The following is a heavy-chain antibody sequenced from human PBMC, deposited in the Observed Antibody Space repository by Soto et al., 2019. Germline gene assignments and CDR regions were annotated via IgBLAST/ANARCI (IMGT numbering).Heavy chain of an antibody. CDR3: ARGSFSTSSSWFDP. D-gene: IGHD6-6*01. CDR1: IGSISSGDYF. Sequence: SETLSLTCTVSIGSISSGDYFWTWIRQQPGKGLEWIGYISSSGSTYYNPSLMSRLTISADSSVNQFSLNLSSVTAAETAVYYCARGSFSTSSSWFDPWGQGTLVTVSS. J-gene: IGHJ5*02. V-gene: IGHV4-31*03. CDR2: ISSSGST.